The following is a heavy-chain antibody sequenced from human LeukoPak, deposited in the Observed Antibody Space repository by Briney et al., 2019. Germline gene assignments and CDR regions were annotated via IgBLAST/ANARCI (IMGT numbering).Heavy chain of an antibody. V-gene: IGHV1-46*01. D-gene: IGHD2-15*01. CDR1: GYTFTGYY. Sequence: ASVKVSCKASGYTFTGYYMHWVRQAPGQGLEWMGIINPSGGSTSYAQKFQGRVTMTRDMSTSTVYMELSSLRSEDTAVYYCAREIQPSGSDYWGQGTLVTVSS. J-gene: IGHJ4*02. CDR3: AREIQPSGSDY. CDR2: INPSGGST.